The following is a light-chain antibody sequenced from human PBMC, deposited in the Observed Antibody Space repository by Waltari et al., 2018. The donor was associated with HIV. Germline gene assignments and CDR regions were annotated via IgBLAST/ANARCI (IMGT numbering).Light chain of an antibody. CDR2: KAS. Sequence: DIQMTQSPSTLSASVGDRVTITCRASQSISSWLAWYQQKPGKAPKLLIYKASSLESGVPSRFSNSGSGTEFTLTISSLQREDFATYYCQQTYITPRTFGQGTKVEIK. V-gene: IGKV1-5*03. CDR3: QQTYITPRT. J-gene: IGKJ1*01. CDR1: QSISSW.